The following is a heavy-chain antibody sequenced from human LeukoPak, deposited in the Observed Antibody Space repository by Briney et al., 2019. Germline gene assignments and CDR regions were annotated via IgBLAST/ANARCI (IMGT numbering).Heavy chain of an antibody. CDR3: ARSYYDSSGYYYSFY. Sequence: GGSLRLSCAASGFTFSSYSMNWVRQAPGKGLEWVSYISSSSSTIYYADSVKGRFTISRDNAKNSLYLQMNSLRAEDTAVYYCARSYYDSSGYYYSFYWGQGTLVTVSS. CDR2: ISSSSSTI. CDR1: GFTFSSYS. J-gene: IGHJ4*02. D-gene: IGHD3-22*01. V-gene: IGHV3-48*01.